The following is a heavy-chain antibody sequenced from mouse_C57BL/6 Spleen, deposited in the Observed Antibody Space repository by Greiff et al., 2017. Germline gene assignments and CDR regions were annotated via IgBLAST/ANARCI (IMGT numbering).Heavy chain of an antibody. CDR3: ARGYYGSRTWGYAMDY. J-gene: IGHJ4*01. CDR1: GFTFSDYG. CDR2: ISSGSSTI. D-gene: IGHD1-1*01. V-gene: IGHV5-17*01. Sequence: EVKLMESGGGLVKPGGSLKLSCAASGFTFSDYGMHWVRQAPEKGLEWVAYISSGSSTIYYADTVKGRFTISRDNAKNTLFLQMTSLRSEDTAMYYSARGYYGSRTWGYAMDYWGQGTSVTVSS.